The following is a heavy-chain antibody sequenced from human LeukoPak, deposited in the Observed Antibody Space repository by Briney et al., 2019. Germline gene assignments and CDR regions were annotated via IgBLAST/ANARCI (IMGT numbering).Heavy chain of an antibody. CDR3: ATESSRSSAF. V-gene: IGHV3-48*01. J-gene: IGHJ4*02. CDR2: ISSSSSSI. Sequence: QPGGSLRLSCAASGFAFSSHSMKWVRQAPGKGLEWVSQISSSSSSISYADSVKGRFTISRDNGKNSLYLQMNSLRAEDTAVYYCATESSRSSAFWGQGTLVTVSS. CDR1: GFAFSSHS. D-gene: IGHD6-6*01.